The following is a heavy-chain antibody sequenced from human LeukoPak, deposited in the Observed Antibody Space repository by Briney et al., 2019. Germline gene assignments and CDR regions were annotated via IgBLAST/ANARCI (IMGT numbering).Heavy chain of an antibody. CDR2: ISSSGTTI. D-gene: IGHD3-16*01. Sequence: PGGSLRLSCAASGFTFSSYEMNWVRQAPRKGLEWISYISSSGTTIFYADSVKGRFTISRDNAKNSLCLQMNSLRAEDTAVYYCARVLGRMDVWGQGTTVTVSS. CDR1: GFTFSSYE. V-gene: IGHV3-48*03. J-gene: IGHJ6*02. CDR3: ARVLGRMDV.